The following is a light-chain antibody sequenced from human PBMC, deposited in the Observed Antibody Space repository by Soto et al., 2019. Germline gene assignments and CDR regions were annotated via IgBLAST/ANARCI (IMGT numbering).Light chain of an antibody. Sequence: EIVLTQSPGTLSLSPGERATLSCRASQSVSSSYLAWYQQKPGQAPRLLIYGASSRATGIPDRFSGSGSGTDFTLIISRLEPEDFAVYYCQQYGSLLTFGGGTKVEIK. CDR1: QSVSSSY. J-gene: IGKJ4*02. CDR3: QQYGSLLT. V-gene: IGKV3-20*01. CDR2: GAS.